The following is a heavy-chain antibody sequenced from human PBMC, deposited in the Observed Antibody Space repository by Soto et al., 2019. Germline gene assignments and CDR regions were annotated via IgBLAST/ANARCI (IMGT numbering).Heavy chain of an antibody. Sequence: GASVKVSCKASGGTFSSYAISWVRQAPGQGLEWMGWINPNSGGTNYAQKFQGWVTMTRDTSISTAYMELSRLRSDDTAVYYCAREAVITLQKNYYYYYGMDVWGQGTTVTVSS. D-gene: IGHD3-16*02. CDR1: GGTFSSYA. CDR3: AREAVITLQKNYYYYYGMDV. J-gene: IGHJ6*02. CDR2: INPNSGGT. V-gene: IGHV1-2*04.